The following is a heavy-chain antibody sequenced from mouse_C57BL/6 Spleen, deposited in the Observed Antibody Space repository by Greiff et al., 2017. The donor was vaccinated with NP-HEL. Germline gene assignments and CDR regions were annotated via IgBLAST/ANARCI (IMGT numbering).Heavy chain of an antibody. J-gene: IGHJ2*01. V-gene: IGHV1-69*01. Sequence: QVQLQQPGAELVMPGASVKLSCKASGYTFTSYWMHWVKQRPGQGLEWIGEIDPSDSYTNYNQKFKGKSTLTVDKSSSTAYMQLSSLTSEDSAVYDCARRASSGYLLDYWGQGTTLTVSS. D-gene: IGHD3-2*02. CDR2: IDPSDSYT. CDR3: ARRASSGYLLDY. CDR1: GYTFTSYW.